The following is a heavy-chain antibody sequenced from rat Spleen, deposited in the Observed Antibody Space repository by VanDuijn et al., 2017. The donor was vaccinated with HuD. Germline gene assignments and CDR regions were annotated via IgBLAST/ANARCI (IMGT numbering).Heavy chain of an antibody. V-gene: IGHV2-30*01. Sequence: QVQLKESGPGLVQPSQTLSLTCTVAGFSLTSYNVHWVRQSAGKGLEWMGIMWTGGSTDYNSALKSRLSISRDTSKNQVFLKMNSLQTNDTGTYYCTRDLYDFDHWGQGTLVTVSS. CDR2: MWTGGST. CDR1: GFSLTSYN. D-gene: IGHD1-11*01. J-gene: IGHJ3*01. CDR3: TRDLYDFDH.